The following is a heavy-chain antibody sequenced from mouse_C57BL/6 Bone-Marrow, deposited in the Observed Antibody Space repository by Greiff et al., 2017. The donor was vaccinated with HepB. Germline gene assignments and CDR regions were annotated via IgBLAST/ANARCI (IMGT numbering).Heavy chain of an antibody. V-gene: IGHV1-53*01. CDR1: GYTFTSYW. D-gene: IGHD2-4*01. Sequence: VQLQQPGTELVKPGASVKLSCKASGYTFTSYWMHWVKQRPGQGLEWIGNINPSNGGTNYNEKFKSKATLTVDKSSSAAYMQLSSLTSEDSAVYYCATPIYYDYYFDYWGQGTTLTVSS. CDR2: INPSNGGT. CDR3: ATPIYYDYYFDY. J-gene: IGHJ2*01.